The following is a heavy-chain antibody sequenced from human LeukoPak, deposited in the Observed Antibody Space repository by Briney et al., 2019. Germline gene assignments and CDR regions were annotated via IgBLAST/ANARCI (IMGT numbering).Heavy chain of an antibody. V-gene: IGHV4-59*01. CDR1: GGSISSYY. J-gene: IGHJ6*02. Sequence: SETLSLTCTVSGGSISSYYWSWIRQPPGKGLEWIGYIYYSGSTNYNPSLKSRVTISVDTSKNQFSLKLSSVTAADTAVYYCARSQQWLVSLNYYYYGMDVWGQGTTVTVSS. CDR2: IYYSGST. D-gene: IGHD6-19*01. CDR3: ARSQQWLVSLNYYYYGMDV.